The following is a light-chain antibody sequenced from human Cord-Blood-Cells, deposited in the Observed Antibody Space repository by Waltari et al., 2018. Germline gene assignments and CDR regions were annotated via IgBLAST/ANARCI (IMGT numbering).Light chain of an antibody. CDR1: QSLSSY. J-gene: IGKJ1*01. CDR2: AAS. V-gene: IGKV1-39*01. CDR3: QQSYSTPRT. Sequence: DMQMTQSPSSLSASVGSRVTITCRARQSLSSYLNWYQQKPGKAPKLLIYAASSFQSGVPSRFSGSGSGTDFTFTISSLQTEDFATYYCQQSYSTPRTFGQGTKVEIK.